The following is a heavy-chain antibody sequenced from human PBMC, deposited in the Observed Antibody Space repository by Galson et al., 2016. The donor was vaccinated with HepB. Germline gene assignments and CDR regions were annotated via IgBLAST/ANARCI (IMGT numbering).Heavy chain of an antibody. CDR3: ARGRAGRTAQAKRWFDP. J-gene: IGHJ5*02. Sequence: SETLSLTCAVCGGSFSGYYWSWIRQPPGKGLEWIGEINHSGSTNYNPSLKSRVTISVDTSKNQFSLKLSSVTAADTAVYYGARGRAGRTAQAKRWFDPWGQGTLVTVSS. D-gene: IGHD5-18*01. CDR1: GGSFSGYY. V-gene: IGHV4-34*01. CDR2: INHSGST.